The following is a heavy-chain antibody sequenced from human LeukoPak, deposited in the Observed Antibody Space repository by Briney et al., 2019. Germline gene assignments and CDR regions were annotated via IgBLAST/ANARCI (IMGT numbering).Heavy chain of an antibody. D-gene: IGHD3-10*01. CDR2: IIPIFGTA. CDR1: GGTFSSYA. V-gene: IGHV1-69*13. Sequence: SVKVSCKASGGTFSSYAISWVRQAPGQGLEWMGGIIPIFGTANYAQKFQGRVTITADESTSTAYMELSSLRSEDTAVYYCAGAAKGGRGASQHWGQGTLVTVSS. CDR3: AGAAKGGRGASQH. J-gene: IGHJ1*01.